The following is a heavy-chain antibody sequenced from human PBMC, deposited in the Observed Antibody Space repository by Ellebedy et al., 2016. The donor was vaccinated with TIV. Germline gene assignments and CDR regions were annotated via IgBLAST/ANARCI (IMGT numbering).Heavy chain of an antibody. CDR1: GYTFTGFY. CDR2: ISAYNGNT. V-gene: IGHV1-18*04. J-gene: IGHJ5*02. Sequence: ASVKVSXKASGYTFTGFYMHWVRQAPGQGLEWMGWISAYNGNTNYAQKLQGRVTMTTDTSTSTAYMELRSLRSDDTAVYYCARVKQQLVLRWFDPWGQGTLVTVSS. D-gene: IGHD6-13*01. CDR3: ARVKQQLVLRWFDP.